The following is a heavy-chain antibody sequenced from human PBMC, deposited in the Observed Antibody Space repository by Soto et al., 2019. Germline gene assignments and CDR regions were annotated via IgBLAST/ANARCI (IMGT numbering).Heavy chain of an antibody. J-gene: IGHJ4*02. Sequence: QVQLVQSGAEVKKPGASVKVSCKVSGYTLTELSMHWVRQAPGKGLEWMGGFDPEDGETIYAQKFQGRVTMTEDTSTDTAYVELSSLRSEDTAVYYCATDVRTPFNNSSSWYNNYWGQGTLVTVSS. CDR3: ATDVRTPFNNSSSWYNNY. D-gene: IGHD6-13*01. CDR2: FDPEDGET. CDR1: GYTLTELS. V-gene: IGHV1-24*01.